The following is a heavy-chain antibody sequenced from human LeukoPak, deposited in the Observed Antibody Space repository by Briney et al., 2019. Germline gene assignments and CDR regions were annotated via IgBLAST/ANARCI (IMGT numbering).Heavy chain of an antibody. CDR2: INHSGST. V-gene: IGHV4-34*01. Sequence: KPSETLSLTCAVYGGSFRGYYWSWIRQPPGKGLEWIGEINHSGSTKYNPSLKSRVTISVDTSKNQFSLKLSPATAADTDVYYCARRETNYDILTGYYGDVYFDYWGQGTLVTVSS. D-gene: IGHD3-9*01. CDR3: ARRETNYDILTGYYGDVYFDY. CDR1: GGSFRGYY. J-gene: IGHJ4*02.